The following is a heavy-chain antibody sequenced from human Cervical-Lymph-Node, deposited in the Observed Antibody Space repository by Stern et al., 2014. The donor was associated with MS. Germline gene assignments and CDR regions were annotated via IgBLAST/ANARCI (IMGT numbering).Heavy chain of an antibody. Sequence: VQLVQSWAEMKEPGSSVKVSCKASGGTFSSYDFSWVRQAPGQGLEWMGVIIPMFGPSNYAQKFRGRATMTADKSTNTAYLELSSLRSEDTAVYYCARDRVLQAFDIWGQGTLVTVSS. V-gene: IGHV1-69*06. CDR2: IIPMFGPS. D-gene: IGHD3-3*01. J-gene: IGHJ3*02. CDR1: GGTFSSYD. CDR3: ARDRVLQAFDI.